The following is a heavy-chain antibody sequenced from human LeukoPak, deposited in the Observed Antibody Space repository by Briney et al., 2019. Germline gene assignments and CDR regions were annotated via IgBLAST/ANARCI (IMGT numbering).Heavy chain of an antibody. J-gene: IGHJ4*02. CDR3: ATAHYYGSSGYPTIDY. CDR1: GVTFSSYG. V-gene: IGHV3-30*03. CDR2: ISYDGSNK. Sequence: GGSLRLSCAASGVTFSSYGMHWVRQAPGKGLEWVAVISYDGSNKIYADSVKGRFTISRDDSKNTVYLQMNSLRAEDTAVYYCATAHYYGSSGYPTIDYWGQGTLVTVSS. D-gene: IGHD3-22*01.